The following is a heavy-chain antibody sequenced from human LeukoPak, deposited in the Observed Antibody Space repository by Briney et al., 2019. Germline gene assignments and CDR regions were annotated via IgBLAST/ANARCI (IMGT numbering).Heavy chain of an antibody. J-gene: IGHJ4*02. CDR1: GFTFSSYW. Sequence: GGSLRLSCAASGFTFSSYWMSWVRQAPGKGLEWVANIKQDGSEKYYVDSVKGRFTISRDNAKNSLYLQMNSLRAEDTAVYYCARDEKVAMVRGPGGYWGQGTLVTVSS. CDR2: IKQDGSEK. D-gene: IGHD3-10*01. V-gene: IGHV3-7*01. CDR3: ARDEKVAMVRGPGGY.